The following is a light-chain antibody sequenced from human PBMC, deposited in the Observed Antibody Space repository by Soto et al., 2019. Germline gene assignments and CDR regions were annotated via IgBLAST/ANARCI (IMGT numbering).Light chain of an antibody. V-gene: IGLV2-14*01. CDR1: SSDVGLYDY. J-gene: IGLJ1*01. CDR2: EVS. Sequence: QSALTQPASVSGSPGQSITISCTGTSSDVGLYDYVSWYQQHPGKAPKLMIYEVSNRPSGVSNRFSGSKSGNTASLTISGLQAEDEADYYCSSYTSSSTYVFGTGTKSPS. CDR3: SSYTSSSTYV.